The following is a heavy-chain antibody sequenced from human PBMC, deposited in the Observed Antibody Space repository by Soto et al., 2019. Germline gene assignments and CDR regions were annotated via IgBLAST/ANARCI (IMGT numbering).Heavy chain of an antibody. J-gene: IGHJ4*02. CDR3: ARGSTGYSSSWYRY. D-gene: IGHD6-13*01. CDR1: GGSISSDSYY. CDR2: IYNSGST. Sequence: SETLSLTCTVSGGSISSDSYYWSWIRQPPGKGLEWIGYIYNSGSTNYNPSLKSRVTISVDTSKNQFSLKLSSVTAADTAVYYCARGSTGYSSSWYRYWGQGTLVTVSS. V-gene: IGHV4-61*01.